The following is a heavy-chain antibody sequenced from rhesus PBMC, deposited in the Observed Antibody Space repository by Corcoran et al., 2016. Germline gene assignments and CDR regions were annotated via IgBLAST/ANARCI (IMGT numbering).Heavy chain of an antibody. Sequence: VPLQESGPGLVKPSEPLSLTCAVSGGSISSGYYSWSWIRQPPGKGMEWLGYITYSGSTSYNPSLKSRVAISRDTSKNQFSLKLSSVTAADTAVYYCAAVAGVDYWGQGVLVTVSS. J-gene: IGHJ4*01. CDR2: ITYSGST. CDR1: GGSISSGYYS. V-gene: IGHV4-122*02. D-gene: IGHD4-29*01. CDR3: AAVAGVDY.